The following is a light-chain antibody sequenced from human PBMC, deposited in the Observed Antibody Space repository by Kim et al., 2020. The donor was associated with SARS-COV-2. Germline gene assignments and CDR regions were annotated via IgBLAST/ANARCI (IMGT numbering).Light chain of an antibody. CDR3: QQYGSSPYT. Sequence: LSPGERATLPCRASQSVNSNFLAWYQQKPGQAPRLLIYAASSRATGIPDRFSGSGSGTDFTLTISSLEPEDFAVYYCQQYGSSPYTFGQGTKLEIK. CDR2: AAS. J-gene: IGKJ2*01. V-gene: IGKV3-20*01. CDR1: QSVNSNF.